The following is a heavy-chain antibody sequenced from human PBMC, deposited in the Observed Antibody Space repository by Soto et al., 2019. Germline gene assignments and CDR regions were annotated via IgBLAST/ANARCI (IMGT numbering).Heavy chain of an antibody. CDR1: GFTFSSYS. CDR3: ARAWGAIAVAGTGYFQH. D-gene: IGHD6-19*01. CDR2: ISSSSSYI. Sequence: EVQLVESGGGLVKPGGSLRLSCAASGFTFSSYSMNWVRQAPGKGLEWVSSISSSSSYIYYADSVKGRFTISRDNAKNSLYLQMHSLRAEDTAVYYCARAWGAIAVAGTGYFQHWGQGTLVTVSS. J-gene: IGHJ1*01. V-gene: IGHV3-21*01.